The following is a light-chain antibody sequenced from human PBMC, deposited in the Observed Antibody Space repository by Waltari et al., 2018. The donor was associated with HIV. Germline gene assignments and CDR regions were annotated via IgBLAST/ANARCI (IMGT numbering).Light chain of an antibody. CDR3: SSYTSSSTLV. Sequence: QSALTQPASVSGSPGQSITISCTGTSSDVGGYNYVSWYQQYAGKAPKLMIYDVSNRPSGVTKRFSGSKSANSASLTISGLQAEDGADYYCSSYTSSSTLVFGGGTKLTVL. CDR1: SSDVGGYNY. CDR2: DVS. J-gene: IGLJ2*01. V-gene: IGLV2-14*01.